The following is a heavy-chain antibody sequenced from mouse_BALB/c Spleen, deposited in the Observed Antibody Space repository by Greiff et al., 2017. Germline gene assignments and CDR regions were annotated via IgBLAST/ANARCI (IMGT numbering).Heavy chain of an antibody. V-gene: IGHV1S135*01. D-gene: IGHD1-1*01. CDR3: TIVSSYGGAMDY. J-gene: IGHJ4*01. CDR1: GYSFTGYN. Sequence: VQLQQSGPELGKPGASVKISCKASGYSFTGYNMYWVKQSHRKSLEWIGYIDPYNGGTSYNQKSKGKATLTVDKSSSTAYMQLSSLTSEDSAVYYCTIVSSYGGAMDYWGQGTSVTVSS. CDR2: IDPYNGGT.